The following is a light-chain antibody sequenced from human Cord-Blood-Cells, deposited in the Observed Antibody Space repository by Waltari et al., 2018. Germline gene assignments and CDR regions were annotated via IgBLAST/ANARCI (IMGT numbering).Light chain of an antibody. J-gene: IGLJ3*02. CDR1: SSNIVSNT. CDR2: SNK. V-gene: IGLV1-44*01. CDR3: AAWDDSLNGPV. Sequence: QSVLTQPPSASGTPGQRVTISCPGSSSNIVSNTVNWYQQLPGTAPKLLIYSNKQRPSGVPDRFSGSKSGTSASLAISGLQSEDEADYYCAAWDDSLNGPVFGGGTKLTVL.